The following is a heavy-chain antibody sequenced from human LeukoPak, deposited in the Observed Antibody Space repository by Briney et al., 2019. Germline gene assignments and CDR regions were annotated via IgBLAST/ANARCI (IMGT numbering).Heavy chain of an antibody. V-gene: IGHV1-69*05. Sequence: GASVNVSCKASGGTFSSYAISWVRQAPGQGLEWMGGIIPIFGTANYAQKFQGRVTITTDASTSTAYMELSSLRSEDTAVYYCATPLDLDYGGNTPSYYYYMDVWGKGTTVTVSS. CDR1: GGTFSSYA. CDR2: IIPIFGTA. CDR3: ATPLDLDYGGNTPSYYYYMDV. D-gene: IGHD4-23*01. J-gene: IGHJ6*03.